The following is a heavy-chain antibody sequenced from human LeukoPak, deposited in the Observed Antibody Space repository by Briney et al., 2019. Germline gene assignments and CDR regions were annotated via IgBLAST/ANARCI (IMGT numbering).Heavy chain of an antibody. Sequence: SVKVSCKASGGTFSSYAISWVRQAPGQGLEWMGGIIPIFGTANYAQKFQGRVTITADESTSTAYMELSSLKASDTAMYYCARRISRDGYTPGGFDYWGQGTLVTVSS. V-gene: IGHV1-69*01. CDR2: IIPIFGTA. J-gene: IGHJ4*02. CDR3: ARRISRDGYTPGGFDY. CDR1: GGTFSSYA. D-gene: IGHD5-24*01.